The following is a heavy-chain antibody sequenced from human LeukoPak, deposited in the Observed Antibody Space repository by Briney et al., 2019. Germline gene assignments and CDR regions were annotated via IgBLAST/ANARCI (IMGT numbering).Heavy chain of an antibody. CDR1: GFTSRSYA. D-gene: IGHD3-22*01. J-gene: IGHJ4*02. V-gene: IGHV3-23*01. CDR2: MSGSGGST. Sequence: GGSLRLSCAVSGFTSRSYAMTWVRQAPGKGLEWVSAMSGSGGSTHYADSVKGRFTISRDNSKNTLYLQVNSLRAEDTAVYYCATPNPDSSGYYYLSQPDYWGQGTLVTVSS. CDR3: ATPNPDSSGYYYLSQPDY.